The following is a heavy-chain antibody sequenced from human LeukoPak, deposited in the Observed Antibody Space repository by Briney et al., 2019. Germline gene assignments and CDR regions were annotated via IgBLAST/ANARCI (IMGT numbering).Heavy chain of an antibody. J-gene: IGHJ2*01. CDR3: AGSDTIGYLPREWDYWYFDR. Sequence: GGTLRLSCAASGFTFSRYSMNWVRQAPGKGLEWVSSISIGNTYIYYADSVKGRFTISRDNAKNSLYLQLNSLRAEDTAVYYCAGSDTIGYLPREWDYWYFDRWGRGTLVTVSS. D-gene: IGHD3-22*01. V-gene: IGHV3-21*03. CDR1: GFTFSRYS. CDR2: ISIGNTYI.